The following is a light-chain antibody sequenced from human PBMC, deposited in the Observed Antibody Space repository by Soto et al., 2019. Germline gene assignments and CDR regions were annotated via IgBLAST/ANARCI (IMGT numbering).Light chain of an antibody. V-gene: IGLV2-23*01. CDR1: SSEVGSYNL. J-gene: IGLJ1*01. CDR2: EDS. CDR3: CSYAGSRTYV. Sequence: SSLTQSASVSGSSGQLIPLSCSGTSSEVGSYNLVSWYQQHPGKAPKLMIYEDSKRPSGVSNRFSGSKSGNTASLTISGLQAEDEADYYCCSYAGSRTYVFGTGTKVTVL.